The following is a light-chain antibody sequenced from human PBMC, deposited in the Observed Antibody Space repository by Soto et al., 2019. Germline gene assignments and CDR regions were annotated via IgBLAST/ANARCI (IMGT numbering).Light chain of an antibody. CDR3: QQYNNWPPFT. CDR2: GAS. CDR1: QTISSN. J-gene: IGKJ3*01. V-gene: IGKV3-15*01. Sequence: DIVMTQSPATLSVSPGERATLSCRASQTISSNLAWYQQKPGQTPRLLIYGASTRAAGIPARFSGSGSGTDFTLTITSLQSEDFAVYYCQQYNNWPPFTVGPGNKVDIK.